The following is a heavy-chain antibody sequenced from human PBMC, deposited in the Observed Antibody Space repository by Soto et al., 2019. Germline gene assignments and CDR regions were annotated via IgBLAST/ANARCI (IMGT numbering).Heavy chain of an antibody. D-gene: IGHD2-2*01. V-gene: IGHV4-61*01. CDR2: IYYSGST. CDR3: ARSHMPPYWYFDL. Sequence: QVQLQESGPGLVKPSETLSLTCTVSGGSVSSGSYYWSWIRQPPGKGLEWIGYIYYSGSTNYNPSLKSRVTISVDTSKNQSSRKLSSVTAADTAVYYCARSHMPPYWYFDLWGRGTLVTVSS. CDR1: GGSVSSGSYY. J-gene: IGHJ2*01.